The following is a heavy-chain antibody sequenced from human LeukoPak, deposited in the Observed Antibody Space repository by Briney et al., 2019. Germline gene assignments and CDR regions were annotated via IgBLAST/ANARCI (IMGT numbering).Heavy chain of an antibody. J-gene: IGHJ4*02. V-gene: IGHV4-39*07. CDR2: IYYSGST. D-gene: IGHD2-21*01. Sequence: SETLSLTCTVSGGSISSSSYYWGWIRQPPGKGLEWIGSIYYSGSTYYNPSLKSRVTISVDTSKNQFSLKLSSVTAADTAVYYCARDRHSHFDYWGQGTLVTVSS. CDR1: GGSISSSSYY. CDR3: ARDRHSHFDY.